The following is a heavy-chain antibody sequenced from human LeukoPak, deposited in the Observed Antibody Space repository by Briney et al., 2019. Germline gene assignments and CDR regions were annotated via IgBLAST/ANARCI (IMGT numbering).Heavy chain of an antibody. CDR3: AREESIVVVPAPPNWFDP. Sequence: SQTLSLTCAISGDSVSSNSAAWNWIRQSPSRGLELLGRTYYRSKWYNDYAVSVKSRITINPDTSKNQFSLQLNSVTPEDTAVYYCAREESIVVVPAPPNWFDPWGQGTLVTVSS. V-gene: IGHV6-1*01. D-gene: IGHD2-2*01. CDR1: GDSVSSNSAA. J-gene: IGHJ5*02. CDR2: TYYRSKWYN.